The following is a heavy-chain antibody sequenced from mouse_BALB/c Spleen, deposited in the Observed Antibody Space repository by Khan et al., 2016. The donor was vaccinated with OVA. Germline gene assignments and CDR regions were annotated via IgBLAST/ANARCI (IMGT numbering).Heavy chain of an antibody. V-gene: IGHV1-9*01. J-gene: IGHJ3*01. D-gene: IGHD2-1*01. CDR3: ARWGPYGNYGAY. CDR1: GYTFRNSW. Sequence: QVQLKESGAELMKPGASVKISCKATGYTFRNSWIEWIKQRPGHGLEWVGEILPGSGSTNYNEKFKGKATFTADTSSNTAYMRLISLTSEDSAVYYCARWGPYGNYGAYWGQGTLVTVSA. CDR2: ILPGSGST.